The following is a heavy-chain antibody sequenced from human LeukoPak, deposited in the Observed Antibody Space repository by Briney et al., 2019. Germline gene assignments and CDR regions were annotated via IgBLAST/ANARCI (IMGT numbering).Heavy chain of an antibody. V-gene: IGHV3-15*01. CDR1: KFTFTNAW. D-gene: IGHD6-19*01. Sequence: SGGSLRLSCAASKFTFTNAWMSWVRQAPGKGLEWVGRIKSKTDGETTDYAAPVKGRFTISRDDSKRTLYLQMNSLKTEDTAVYYCTTASAVPLPDYWGQGTLVIVSS. CDR2: IKSKTDGETT. CDR3: TTASAVPLPDY. J-gene: IGHJ4*02.